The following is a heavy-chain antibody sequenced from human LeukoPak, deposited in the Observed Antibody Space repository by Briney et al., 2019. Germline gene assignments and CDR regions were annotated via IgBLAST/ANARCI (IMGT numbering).Heavy chain of an antibody. CDR2: ISWNSGYI. V-gene: IGHV3-9*01. CDR1: GLTFSSHW. Sequence: PGGSLRLSCAASGLTFSSHWMHWVRQAPGKGLEWVSGISWNSGYINYADSVKGRFTISRDNAKNSVYLQMNSLRTEDTALYYCAKDINYSNYYYYGMDVWGQGTTVTVSS. CDR3: AKDINYSNYYYYGMDV. J-gene: IGHJ6*02. D-gene: IGHD4-11*01.